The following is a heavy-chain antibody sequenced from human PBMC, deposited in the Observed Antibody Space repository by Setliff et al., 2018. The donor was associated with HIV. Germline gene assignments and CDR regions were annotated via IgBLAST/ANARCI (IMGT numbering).Heavy chain of an antibody. Sequence: SETLSLTCTVSGASISSYYWSWIRQPPGKGLEWIGYISYSGSTNYNPSLKSRITISVDTSKNQFSLKLSSVTAADTAVYYCAREATYYYDGSGYYYFDYWGRGTLVTVSS. CDR2: ISYSGST. J-gene: IGHJ4*02. V-gene: IGHV4-59*01. CDR1: GASISSYY. CDR3: AREATYYYDGSGYYYFDY. D-gene: IGHD3-22*01.